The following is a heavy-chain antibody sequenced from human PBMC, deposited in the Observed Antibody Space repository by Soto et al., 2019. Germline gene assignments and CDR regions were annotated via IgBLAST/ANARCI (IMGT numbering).Heavy chain of an antibody. Sequence: GESLKISCKGSGYSFTSYWIGWVRQMPGKGLEWMGIIYPGDSDTSYSPSFQGQVTISADKSISTAYLQWSSLKASDTAMYYCARLRYSGSYYYYYYYGMDVWGQGTTVTVSS. CDR2: IYPGDSDT. CDR1: GYSFTSYW. V-gene: IGHV5-51*01. CDR3: ARLRYSGSYYYYYYYGMDV. J-gene: IGHJ6*02. D-gene: IGHD1-26*01.